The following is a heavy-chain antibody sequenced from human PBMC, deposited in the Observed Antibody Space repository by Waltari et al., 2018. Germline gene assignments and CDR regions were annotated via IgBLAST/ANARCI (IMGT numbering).Heavy chain of an antibody. Sequence: EXXLVEXGGXLVXPGGSLRLSXAASGLTFSSYWMHWVRQAPGKGLGWVSRXNSDGXSTSSADSVKXRFTISRDNAKNTLYLQXNSLSAEDXAVYYXARAHYGDYFSXWGRGTLVTVSS. CDR3: ARAHYGDYFSX. J-gene: IGHJ2*01. D-gene: IGHD4-17*01. V-gene: IGHV3-74*01. CDR1: GLTFSSYW. CDR2: XNSDGXST.